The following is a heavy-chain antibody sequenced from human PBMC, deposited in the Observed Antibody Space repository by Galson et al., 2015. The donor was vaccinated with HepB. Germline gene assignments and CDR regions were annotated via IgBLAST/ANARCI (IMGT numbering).Heavy chain of an antibody. CDR2: IHYDGTEK. J-gene: IGHJ4*02. V-gene: IGHV3-7*01. Sequence: SLRLSCAASGFTFSDYWMTWVRQAPGKGLESVANIHYDGTEKHYVDSVKGRFTISRDNARNSLYLQMNSLRGEDTAVYYCARKREDGQDYWGQGTLVTVSA. CDR3: ARKREDGQDY. D-gene: IGHD1-26*01. CDR1: GFTFSDYW.